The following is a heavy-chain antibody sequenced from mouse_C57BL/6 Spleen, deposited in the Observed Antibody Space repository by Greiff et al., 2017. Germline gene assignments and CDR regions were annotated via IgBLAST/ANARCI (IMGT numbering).Heavy chain of an antibody. Sequence: EVQLVESGGGLVKPGGSLKLSCAVSGFTFSSYAMSWVRQTPEKRLEWVATISDGGSYTYYPDNVKGRFPISRDNATNNLYLQRSHLKSEDTAMYYCARDVRLRRGYCDYWGQGTTLTVSS. D-gene: IGHD2-4*01. J-gene: IGHJ2*01. V-gene: IGHV5-4*01. CDR1: GFTFSSYA. CDR3: ARDVRLRRGYCDY. CDR2: ISDGGSYT.